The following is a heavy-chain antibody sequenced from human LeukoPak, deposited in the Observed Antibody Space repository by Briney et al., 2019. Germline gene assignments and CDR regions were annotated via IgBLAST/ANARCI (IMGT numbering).Heavy chain of an antibody. J-gene: IGHJ3*02. CDR3: ARGGTYYYDSSGYYNAFDI. D-gene: IGHD3-22*01. V-gene: IGHV5-51*01. Sequence: GESPKISCKGSGYSFTSSWIGWVRQMPGKGLEWMGIIYPGDSDTRYSPSFQGQVTISADKSINTAYLQWSSLKASDTAMYYCARGGTYYYDSSGYYNAFDIWGQGTMVTVSS. CDR1: GYSFTSSW. CDR2: IYPGDSDT.